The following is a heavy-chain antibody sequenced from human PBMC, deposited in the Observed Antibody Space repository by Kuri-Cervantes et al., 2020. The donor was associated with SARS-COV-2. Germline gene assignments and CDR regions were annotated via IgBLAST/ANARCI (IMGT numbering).Heavy chain of an antibody. V-gene: IGHV1-2*02. CDR2: INPNSGGT. Sequence: ASVKVSCKASGYTFTGYYMHWVRQAPGQGLEWMGWINPNSGGTNYAQKFQGRVTMTRDTSFSTAYMELSRLRSDDTAVYYCARDRSTPGRTRKDVWGQGTTVTVSS. J-gene: IGHJ6*02. D-gene: IGHD1-14*01. CDR3: ARDRSTPGRTRKDV. CDR1: GYTFTGYY.